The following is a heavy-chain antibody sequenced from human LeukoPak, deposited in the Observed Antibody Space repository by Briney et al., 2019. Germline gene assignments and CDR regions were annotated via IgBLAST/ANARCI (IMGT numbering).Heavy chain of an antibody. J-gene: IGHJ6*02. CDR1: GFTFSGYT. D-gene: IGHD6-25*01. CDR2: ISGSGGST. CDR3: AKAAAAPPYYGMDV. V-gene: IGHV3-23*01. Sequence: GSLRLSCAASGFTFSGYTMSWVRQAPGKGLEWVSAISGSGGSTYYADSVKGRFTISRDNSKNTLYLQMNSLRAEDTAVYYCAKAAAAPPYYGMDVWGQGTTVTVSS.